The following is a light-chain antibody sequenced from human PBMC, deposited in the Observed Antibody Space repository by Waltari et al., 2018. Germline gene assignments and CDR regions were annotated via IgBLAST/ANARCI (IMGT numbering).Light chain of an antibody. CDR2: DAS. CDR1: QSVGRS. V-gene: IGKV3-11*01. Sequence: EIVLTQSPATLSLSPGDRATLSSSASQSVGRSLSWYQQKPGQPPRLLIYDASTRATGIPARISGSGSGTDFTLTIGSLEPEDFAVYFCLQRSNWPPTFGGGTTVEIK. J-gene: IGKJ4*01. CDR3: LQRSNWPPT.